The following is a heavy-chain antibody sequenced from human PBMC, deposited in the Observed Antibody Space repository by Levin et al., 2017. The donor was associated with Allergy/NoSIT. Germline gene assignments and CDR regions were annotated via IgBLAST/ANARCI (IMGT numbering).Heavy chain of an antibody. CDR2: IHYSGST. CDR1: GGSMKTYY. V-gene: IGHV4-59*01. CDR3: ARATHQTPKWFDP. Sequence: SETLSLTCTVSGGSMKTYYWSWIRQPPGKGLEYIGYIHYSGSTNYNPSLRSRVTISLDTSKNQFSLNLRYVTAADTAVYYCARATHQTPKWFDPWGQGTLATVSS. J-gene: IGHJ5*02.